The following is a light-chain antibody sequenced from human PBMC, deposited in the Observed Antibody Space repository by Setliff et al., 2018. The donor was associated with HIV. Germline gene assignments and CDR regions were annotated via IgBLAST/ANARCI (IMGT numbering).Light chain of an antibody. CDR1: SSDVGGYNY. CDR2: DVS. V-gene: IGLV2-14*03. CDR3: SSYTSSSTPYV. Sequence: ALTQPASVSGSPGQSITISCTGTSSDVGGYNYVSWYQQHPGKAPKLMIYDVSNRPSGVSNRFSGSKSGNTASLTISGLQAEDEADYYCSSYTSSSTPYVFGTGTKGTV. J-gene: IGLJ1*01.